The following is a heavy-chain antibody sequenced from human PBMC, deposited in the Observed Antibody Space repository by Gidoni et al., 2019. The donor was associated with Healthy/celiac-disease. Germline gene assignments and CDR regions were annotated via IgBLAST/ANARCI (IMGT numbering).Heavy chain of an antibody. Sequence: EVQLVESGGGLVQPGGSLRLACAASGFTFGSYWMSWVRQAPGKGLGWVANIKQDGSEKYYVDSVKGRFTISRDNAKNSLYLQMNSLRAEDTAVYYCARGWGVFDYWGQGTLVTVSS. V-gene: IGHV3-7*03. CDR1: GFTFGSYW. J-gene: IGHJ4*02. D-gene: IGHD3-16*01. CDR2: IKQDGSEK. CDR3: ARGWGVFDY.